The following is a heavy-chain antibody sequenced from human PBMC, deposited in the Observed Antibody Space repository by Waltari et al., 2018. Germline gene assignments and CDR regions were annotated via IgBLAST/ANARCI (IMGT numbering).Heavy chain of an antibody. CDR3: ARDYPDMDV. Sequence: QVQLVESGVGVVQPGRSLRLSCAASGLSFSSYGIHWVRQAPGKGLEWVAVIWYDGSGKYYVDSVRGRFTISRDNSKNTAYLQMNSLRVEDTAVYYCARDYPDMDVWGKGTTVIVSS. D-gene: IGHD3-16*02. V-gene: IGHV3-33*01. CDR2: IWYDGSGK. CDR1: GLSFSSYG. J-gene: IGHJ6*03.